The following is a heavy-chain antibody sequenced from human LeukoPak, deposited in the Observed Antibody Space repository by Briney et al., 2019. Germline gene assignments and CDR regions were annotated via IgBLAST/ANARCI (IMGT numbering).Heavy chain of an antibody. CDR1: GYTFTGYY. D-gene: IGHD3-10*01. CDR3: AREPATMVRGVLLGRFDP. J-gene: IGHJ5*02. Sequence: ASVKVSCKASGYTFTGYYMHWVRQAPGQRLEWMGWINAGNGNTKYSQKFQGRVTMTRDTSISTAYMELSRLRSDDTAVYYCAREPATMVRGVLLGRFDPWGQGTLVTVSS. CDR2: INAGNGNT. V-gene: IGHV1-2*02.